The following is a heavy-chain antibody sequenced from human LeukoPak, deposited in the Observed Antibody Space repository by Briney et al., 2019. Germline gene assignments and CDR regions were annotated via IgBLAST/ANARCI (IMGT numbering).Heavy chain of an antibody. J-gene: IGHJ6*03. CDR1: GGSFSGYY. D-gene: IGHD1-26*01. CDR2: INHSGST. V-gene: IGHV4-34*01. Sequence: SETLSLTCAVYGGSFSGYYWSWIRQPPGKGLEWIGEINHSGSTNYNLSLKSRVTISVDTSKNQFSLKLSSVTAADTAVYYCARGIRSYPSGRKTYYMDVWGKGTTVTVSS. CDR3: ARGIRSYPSGRKTYYMDV.